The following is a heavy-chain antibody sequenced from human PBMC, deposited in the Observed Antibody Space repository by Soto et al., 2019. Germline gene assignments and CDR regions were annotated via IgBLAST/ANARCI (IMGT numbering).Heavy chain of an antibody. CDR1: GFTFDDYA. V-gene: IGHV3-9*01. CDR2: ISWNSGSI. CDR3: ARDLQDGYNTGWYRADLDY. D-gene: IGHD6-19*01. Sequence: GGSLRLSCAASGFTFDDYAMHWVRQAPGKGLEWVSGISWNSGSIGYADSVKGRFTISRDNSKNTLYLQMNSLRAEDTAVYYCARDLQDGYNTGWYRADLDYWGQGTLVTVSS. J-gene: IGHJ4*02.